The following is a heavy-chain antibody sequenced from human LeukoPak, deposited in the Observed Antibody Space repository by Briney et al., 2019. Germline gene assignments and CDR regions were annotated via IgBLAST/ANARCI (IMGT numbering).Heavy chain of an antibody. CDR3: AKGDVVAATSSFFDL. J-gene: IGHJ2*01. D-gene: IGHD1-26*01. CDR1: GFAFSSYA. Sequence: GGSLRLSCAASGFAFSSYAMSWVRQAPGTGLEWVCSISGSGTSTYYADSVKGRFTISRDNSKNTLYLQMNSLRAEDTAVYYCAKGDVVAATSSFFDLWGRGTLVTVSS. CDR2: ISGSGTST. V-gene: IGHV3-23*01.